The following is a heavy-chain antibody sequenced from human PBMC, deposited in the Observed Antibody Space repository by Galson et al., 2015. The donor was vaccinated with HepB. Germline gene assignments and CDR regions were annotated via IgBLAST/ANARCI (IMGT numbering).Heavy chain of an antibody. D-gene: IGHD6-19*01. Sequence: SLRLSCAASGFTFRSYSMNWVRQAPGKGLEWVSFISPNGNFKYYADSVRGRFTISRDNADNALYLQMDSLRVEDTAVYYCARSSGGWNEVRYFRHWGPGTLVSVSS. V-gene: IGHV3-21*01. J-gene: IGHJ1*01. CDR1: GFTFRSYS. CDR3: ARSSGGWNEVRYFRH. CDR2: ISPNGNFK.